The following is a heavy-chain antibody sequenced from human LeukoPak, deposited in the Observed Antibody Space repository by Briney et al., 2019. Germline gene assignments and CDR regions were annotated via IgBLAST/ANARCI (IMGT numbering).Heavy chain of an antibody. D-gene: IGHD1-26*01. CDR3: ARAKWELPPGYKRTRDLSYYFDY. CDR1: GFTFSSNY. CDR2: IYSGGST. V-gene: IGHV3-53*01. J-gene: IGHJ4*02. Sequence: SGGSLRLSCAASGFTFSSNYMSWVRQAPGKGLEWGSVIYSGGSTYYSDSVKGRFTISRDNSKDTLYLQMNSLRAEDTAVYYCARAKWELPPGYKRTRDLSYYFDYWGQGTLVTVSS.